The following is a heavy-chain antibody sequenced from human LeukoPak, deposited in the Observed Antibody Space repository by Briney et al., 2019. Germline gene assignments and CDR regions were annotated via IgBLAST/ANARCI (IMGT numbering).Heavy chain of an antibody. J-gene: IGHJ4*02. CDR2: ITSNGGST. D-gene: IGHD2-2*01. Sequence: PGGALRLSCSASGFTFSSYAMNWVRQAPGKGLEYVSAITSNGGSTYYADSVKGRFTISRDNSKNTLYLQMSSLRVEDTAVYYCVKGRCSGSSCNGGDYWGQGTLVTVSS. CDR1: GFTFSSYA. V-gene: IGHV3-64D*06. CDR3: VKGRCSGSSCNGGDY.